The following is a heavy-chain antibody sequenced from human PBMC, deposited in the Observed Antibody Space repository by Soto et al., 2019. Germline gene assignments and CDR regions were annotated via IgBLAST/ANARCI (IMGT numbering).Heavy chain of an antibody. V-gene: IGHV1-69*12. CDR3: ARDKVRAQLGGMYYSMMDV. CDR1: GGTFSTSA. J-gene: IGHJ6*02. D-gene: IGHD2-15*01. CDR2: IMPIFRTA. Sequence: QVQVVQSGAEVKKPGSSVKVSCKTSGGTFSTSAISWVRQAPGQGLEWMGGIMPIFRTADYAQKFQGRVTITADEXTFTAYLELSSLRSEDTAVYYCARDKVRAQLGGMYYSMMDVWGQGSRVTV.